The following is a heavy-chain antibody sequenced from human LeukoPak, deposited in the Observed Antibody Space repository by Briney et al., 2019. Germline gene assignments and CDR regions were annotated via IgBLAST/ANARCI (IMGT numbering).Heavy chain of an antibody. D-gene: IGHD2-15*01. CDR2: IGPTGSGT. J-gene: IGHJ4*02. V-gene: IGHV3-23*01. Sequence: GGSLRLSCAASGCTFSSFAMSWVRQAPGKGLEWVAGIGPTGSGTYYADFVKGRFTISRDNSKSTLYLQMNSLRAEDTAIYYCAKRYCSGGDCHSSFDNWGQGTLVTVSS. CDR1: GCTFSSFA. CDR3: AKRYCSGGDCHSSFDN.